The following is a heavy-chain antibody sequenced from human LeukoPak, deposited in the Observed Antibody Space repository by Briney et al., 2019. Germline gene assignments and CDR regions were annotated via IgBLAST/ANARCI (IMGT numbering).Heavy chain of an antibody. CDR3: AKDGYYYGSGSHHYDY. V-gene: IGHV3-23*01. CDR2: ISASGGST. Sequence: GGSLRLSCAASGFTFSSYAMSWVRQAPGKGLEWVSAISASGGSTSYADSVKGRFTISRDNSKNTLFLQMNSLRAEDTALYYCAKDGYYYGSGSHHYDYWGQGTLVTVSS. D-gene: IGHD3-10*01. CDR1: GFTFSSYA. J-gene: IGHJ4*02.